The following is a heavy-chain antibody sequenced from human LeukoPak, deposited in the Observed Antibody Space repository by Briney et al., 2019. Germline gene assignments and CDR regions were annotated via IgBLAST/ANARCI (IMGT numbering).Heavy chain of an antibody. J-gene: IGHJ3*02. CDR3: ARVGVVRGVSDAFDI. D-gene: IGHD3-10*01. CDR2: IIPIFGTA. V-gene: IGHV1-69*05. CDR1: GGTFSSYA. Sequence: ASVKVSCKASGGTFSSYAISWVRQAPGQGLEWVGGIIPIFGTANYAQKFQGRVTITTDESTSTAYMELSSLRSEDTAVYYCARVGVVRGVSDAFDIWGQGTMVTVSS.